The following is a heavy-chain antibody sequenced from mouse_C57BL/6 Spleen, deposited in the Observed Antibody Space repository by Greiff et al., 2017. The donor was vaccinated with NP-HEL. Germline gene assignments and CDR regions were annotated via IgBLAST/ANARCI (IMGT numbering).Heavy chain of an antibody. Sequence: QVQLQQSGAELVKPGASVKLSCKASGYTFTSYWMQWVKQRPGQGLEWIGEIDPSDSYTNYNHMFKGTATLTVDTSSSTAYMPLSSLTSEDSAVYYCARWNGYPYYFDYWGQGTTLAVSS. J-gene: IGHJ2*01. D-gene: IGHD2-2*01. V-gene: IGHV1-50*01. CDR3: ARWNGYPYYFDY. CDR2: IDPSDSYT. CDR1: GYTFTSYW.